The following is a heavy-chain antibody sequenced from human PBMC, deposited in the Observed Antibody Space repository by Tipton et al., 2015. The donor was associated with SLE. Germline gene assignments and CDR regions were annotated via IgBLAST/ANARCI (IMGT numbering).Heavy chain of an antibody. CDR1: HGSFNGYS. J-gene: IGHJ6*03. Sequence: TLSLTCALYHGSFNGYSWSWLRRPPGKGLEWIGEITHFRTTNYNPSLNSVATISLDTSRNQFSLNLRSGTAADTAMYYCARGVAGYSFFSYTDVWGKGTTVTIS. CDR2: ITHFRTT. D-gene: IGHD2-15*01. V-gene: IGHV4-34*01. CDR3: ARGVAGYSFFSYTDV.